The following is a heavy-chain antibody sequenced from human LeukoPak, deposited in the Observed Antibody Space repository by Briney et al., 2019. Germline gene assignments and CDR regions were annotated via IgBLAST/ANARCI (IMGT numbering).Heavy chain of an antibody. Sequence: ASVKVSCKXSGYTFTGYYMHWVRQAPGQGLEWMGWINPNSGGTNYSQKFQGRVTMTRDTSISTAYMELSRLRSDDTAVYYCAFGINVDTAMVGWFDPWGRGTLVTVSS. V-gene: IGHV1-2*02. J-gene: IGHJ5*02. D-gene: IGHD5-18*01. CDR1: GYTFTGYY. CDR2: INPNSGGT. CDR3: AFGINVDTAMVGWFDP.